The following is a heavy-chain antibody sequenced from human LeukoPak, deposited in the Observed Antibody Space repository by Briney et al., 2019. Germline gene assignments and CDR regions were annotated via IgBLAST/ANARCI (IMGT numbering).Heavy chain of an antibody. J-gene: IGHJ3*01. CDR1: GYTFNIYW. V-gene: IGHV5-51*01. D-gene: IGHD1-26*01. CDR3: ARLSGGSSLRNDAFDV. Sequence: GESLRISCKTSGYTFNIYWIAWVRQMPGKVLEWMGIIYPDDSKTRYSPSFQGQVTMSVDKSITTAYLQWSSLKASDTAMYYCARLSGGSSLRNDAFDVWGQGTMVTVSS. CDR2: IYPDDSKT.